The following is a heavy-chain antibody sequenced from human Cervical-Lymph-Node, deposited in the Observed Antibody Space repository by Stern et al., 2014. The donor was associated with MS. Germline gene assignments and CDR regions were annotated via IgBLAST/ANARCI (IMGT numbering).Heavy chain of an antibody. D-gene: IGHD1-26*01. CDR1: GFTFTSFG. J-gene: IGHJ4*02. Sequence: VQLVESGGGVVQPGKSLRLSCIFSGFTFTSFGMHWVRPAPGKGLEWVALISHDGITRDYAASVKGRLTISRDNSKNTLYLQMNNLRQDDTAVYYCPAMGATFAFWGRGTQVTVSS. V-gene: IGHV3-30*03. CDR2: ISHDGITR. CDR3: PAMGATFAF.